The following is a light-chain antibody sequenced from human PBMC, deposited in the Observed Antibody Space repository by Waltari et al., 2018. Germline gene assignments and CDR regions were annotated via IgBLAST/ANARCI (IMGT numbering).Light chain of an antibody. CDR3: QHYVRLPVT. J-gene: IGKJ1*01. V-gene: IGKV3-20*01. CDR1: QSVSRA. CDR2: AAS. Sequence: EIVLTQSPGTLYLSPGERATLSCRASQSVSRALAWYQQKPGQAPRLLIYAASSRATGIPDRFSGSGSGTDFSLTISRLEPEDFAVYYCQHYVRLPVTFGQGTKVEIK.